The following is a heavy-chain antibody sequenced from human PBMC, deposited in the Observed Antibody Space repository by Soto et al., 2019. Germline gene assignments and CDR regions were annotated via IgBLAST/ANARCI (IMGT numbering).Heavy chain of an antibody. V-gene: IGHV1-3*01. CDR1: GYTFTSYA. CDR2: LNAGNGNT. J-gene: IGHJ4*02. CDR3: ARGPNPYYFDY. Sequence: QVQLVQSGAEVKKPGASVKVSCKASGYTFTSYAMHWVRQAPGQRLEWMGWLNAGNGNTKYSQKFKGRVTITRDTYASTAYMELSSLRSEDTAVYYCARGPNPYYFDYWGQGTLVTVSS.